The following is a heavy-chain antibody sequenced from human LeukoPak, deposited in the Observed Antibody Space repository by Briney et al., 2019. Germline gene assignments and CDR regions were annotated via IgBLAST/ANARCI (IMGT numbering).Heavy chain of an antibody. V-gene: IGHV3-33*06. CDR1: GFTFSSYG. CDR3: AKEDGIAYCGGDCYSYGMDV. CDR2: IWYDGSNK. J-gene: IGHJ6*02. Sequence: PGGSLRLSCAASGFTFSSYGMHWVRQAPGKGLEWVAVIWYDGSNKYYADSVKGRFTISRDNSKNTLYLQMNSLRAEDTAVYYCAKEDGIAYCGGDCYSYGMDVWGQGTTVTVSS. D-gene: IGHD2-21*01.